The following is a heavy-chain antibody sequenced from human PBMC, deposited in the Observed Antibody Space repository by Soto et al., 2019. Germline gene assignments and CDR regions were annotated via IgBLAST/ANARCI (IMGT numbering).Heavy chain of an antibody. CDR3: AKDRAIPDY. J-gene: IGHJ4*02. CDR2: ISGSGGST. Sequence: GGSLRLSCAASGFTFSSYAMSWVRQPPGKGLGGVSAISGSGGSTYYADSVKGRFTIYRDNYKNTLYLQMTSLRAEDKAVYYCAKDRAIPDYWGQGTLVTVSS. V-gene: IGHV3-23*01. CDR1: GFTFSSYA.